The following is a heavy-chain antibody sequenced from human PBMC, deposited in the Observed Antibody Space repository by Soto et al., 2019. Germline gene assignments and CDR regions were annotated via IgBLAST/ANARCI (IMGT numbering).Heavy chain of an antibody. J-gene: IGHJ4*02. CDR1: GFSFSGSA. D-gene: IGHD4-17*01. Sequence: GGSLRLSCAASGFSFSGSAIHWVRQASGKGLEWVGRIRSNANSYATAYAASVKGRFTISRDDSRSTAYLQMNSLISEDTAVYYCTRPPQDYGDYPFDSWGQGTLVTVSS. CDR2: IRSNANSYAT. V-gene: IGHV3-73*01. CDR3: TRPPQDYGDYPFDS.